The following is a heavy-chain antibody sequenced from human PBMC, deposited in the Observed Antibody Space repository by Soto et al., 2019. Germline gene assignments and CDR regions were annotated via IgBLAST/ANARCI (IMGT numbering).Heavy chain of an antibody. Sequence: QVQLVQSGAEVKKPGSSVKVSCKASGGTFSSYAISWVRQAPGQGLEWMGGIILIFSTANYVQKFQVRVTITADESTSTAYMVLSSLRSEDTAVYYCASGERIPAFWFDYWGQGTRVTVTS. CDR1: GGTFSSYA. CDR3: ASGERIPAFWFDY. D-gene: IGHD6-6*01. V-gene: IGHV1-69*12. CDR2: IILIFSTA. J-gene: IGHJ4*02.